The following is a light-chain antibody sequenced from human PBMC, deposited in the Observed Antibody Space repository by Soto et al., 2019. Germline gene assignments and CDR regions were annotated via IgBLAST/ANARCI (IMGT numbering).Light chain of an antibody. J-gene: IGKJ2*01. Sequence: DIQMTQSPSSLSASVGDRVTITCRASQSISTDVNWYQQKPGKAPKFLIYGASSLQRGVPSRFSGSGSGTDFTLIISSLQPEDFATYFCQQSYSTPYTFGQGTKLEIK. CDR2: GAS. V-gene: IGKV1-39*01. CDR1: QSISTD. CDR3: QQSYSTPYT.